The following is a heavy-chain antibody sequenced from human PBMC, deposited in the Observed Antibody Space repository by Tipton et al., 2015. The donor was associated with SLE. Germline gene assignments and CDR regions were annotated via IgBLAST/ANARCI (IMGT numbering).Heavy chain of an antibody. J-gene: IGHJ4*02. Sequence: TLSLTCTVSSGSISSGSNYWSWIRQPAGKGLEWIGYIYTSGSTNYNPSLKSRVTISVDTSKNQFSLKLSSVTAADTAVYYCARGPNSSSWFYFDYWGQGTLVTVSS. D-gene: IGHD6-13*01. V-gene: IGHV4-61*09. CDR3: ARGPNSSSWFYFDY. CDR2: IYTSGST. CDR1: SGSISSGSNY.